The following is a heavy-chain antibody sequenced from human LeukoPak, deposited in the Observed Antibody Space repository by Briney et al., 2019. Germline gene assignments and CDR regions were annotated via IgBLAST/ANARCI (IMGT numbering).Heavy chain of an antibody. Sequence: PGGSLRLSCAASGFTFSSYSMNWVRQAPGKGLEWVSSISSSSSYIYYADSVKGRFTISRGNAKNSLYLQMNSLRAEDTAVYYCARDFRITMVRGVILAGAFDIWGQGTMVTVSS. J-gene: IGHJ3*02. V-gene: IGHV3-21*01. D-gene: IGHD3-10*01. CDR2: ISSSSSYI. CDR1: GFTFSSYS. CDR3: ARDFRITMVRGVILAGAFDI.